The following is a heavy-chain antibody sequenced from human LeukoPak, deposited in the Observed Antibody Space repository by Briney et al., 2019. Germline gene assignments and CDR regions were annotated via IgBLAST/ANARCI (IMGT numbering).Heavy chain of an antibody. CDR1: GFTFSSYS. Sequence: PGGSLRLSCAASGFTFSSYSMNWVRQAPGKGLEWVSSISSSSSNIYYADSVEGRFTISRDNAKNSLYLQMNSLRAEDTAVYYCARDLYGSGRYQRDYWGQGTLVTVSS. CDR3: ARDLYGSGRYQRDY. CDR2: ISSSSSNI. J-gene: IGHJ4*02. D-gene: IGHD3-10*01. V-gene: IGHV3-21*01.